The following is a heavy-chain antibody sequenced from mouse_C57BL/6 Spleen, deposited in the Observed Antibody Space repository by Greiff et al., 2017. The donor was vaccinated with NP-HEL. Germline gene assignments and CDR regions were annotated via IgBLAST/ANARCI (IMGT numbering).Heavy chain of an antibody. V-gene: IGHV1-54*01. J-gene: IGHJ2*01. CDR1: GYAFTNYL. CDR3: ARFEPHYFDY. CDR2: INPGSGGT. Sequence: QVQLQQSGAELVRPGTSVKVSCKASGYAFTNYLIEWVKQRPGQGLEWIGVINPGSGGTNYNEKFKGKATLTADKSSSTAYMQLSSLTSEDSAVYFCARFEPHYFDYWGQGTTLTVSS.